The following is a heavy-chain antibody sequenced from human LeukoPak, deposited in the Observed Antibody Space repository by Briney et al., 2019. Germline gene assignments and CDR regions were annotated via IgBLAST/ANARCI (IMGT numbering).Heavy chain of an antibody. D-gene: IGHD1-26*01. V-gene: IGHV3-9*01. Sequence: PGGSLRLSCAASGFTFDDYAMHWVRQAPGKGLEWVSGISWNSGSIGYADSVKGRFTISRDNAKNSLYLQMNSPRAEDTALYYCAKDGGSTRPFDYWGQGTLVTVSS. CDR3: AKDGGSTRPFDY. CDR2: ISWNSGSI. CDR1: GFTFDDYA. J-gene: IGHJ4*02.